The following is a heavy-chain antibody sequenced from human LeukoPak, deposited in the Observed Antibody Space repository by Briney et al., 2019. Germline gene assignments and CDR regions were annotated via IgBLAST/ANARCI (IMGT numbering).Heavy chain of an antibody. D-gene: IGHD3-10*01. CDR2: IDLNSGGT. V-gene: IGHV1-2*02. CDR3: ARGRGTTMVRGVITNHFDL. J-gene: IGHJ2*01. Sequence: ASEKVSCRASGYTFTAHYIHWVRQAPGQGLEWMGWIDLNSGGTNYAQKFLGSVTMTGDTSINTAFMELSRLRSDDTAIYYCARGRGTTMVRGVITNHFDLWGRGSLVTVPS. CDR1: GYTFTAHY.